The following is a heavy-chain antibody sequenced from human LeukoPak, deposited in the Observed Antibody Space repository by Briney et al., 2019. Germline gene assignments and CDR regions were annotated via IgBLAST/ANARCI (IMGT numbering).Heavy chain of an antibody. J-gene: IGHJ6*02. CDR1: GFTFSSYA. CDR2: ISYDGSNK. Sequence: PGRSLRLSCAASGFTFSSYAMHWVRQAPGKGLEWVAVISYDGSNKYYADSVKGRFTISRDNSKNTLYLQMNSLRAEDTAVYYCARSERYSSGWYGTDYYYGMDVWGQGTTVTVSS. D-gene: IGHD6-19*01. V-gene: IGHV3-30-3*01. CDR3: ARSERYSSGWYGTDYYYGMDV.